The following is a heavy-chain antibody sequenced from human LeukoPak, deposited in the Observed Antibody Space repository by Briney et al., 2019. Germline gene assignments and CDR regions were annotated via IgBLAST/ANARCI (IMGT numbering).Heavy chain of an antibody. CDR2: ISGSGGST. V-gene: IGHV3-23*01. CDR1: GFTFSSYA. CDR3: AKDLSGSWPHRPYDY. J-gene: IGHJ4*02. Sequence: GGSLTLSCAASGFTFSSYAMSWVRQAPGKGLEWVSAISGSGGSTYYADSVKGRFTISRDNSKNTLYLQMNSLRAEDTAVYYCAKDLSGSWPHRPYDYWGQGTLVTVSS. D-gene: IGHD6-13*01.